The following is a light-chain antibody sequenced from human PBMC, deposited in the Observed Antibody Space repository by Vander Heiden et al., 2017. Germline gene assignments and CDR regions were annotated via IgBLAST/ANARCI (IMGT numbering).Light chain of an antibody. CDR2: CAS. Sequence: GMTQSPDFLDVSQGVRASIKCKSRQSILSSSNNMNYLPWFQQKPGKPPKLLIYCASTRESGVPDLFSGSGSGTDFTLTIGSLQAEDVAVYYCQQYYNIPRTFGQGTKVEIK. V-gene: IGKV4-1*01. CDR1: QSILSSSNNMNY. J-gene: IGKJ1*01. CDR3: QQYYNIPRT.